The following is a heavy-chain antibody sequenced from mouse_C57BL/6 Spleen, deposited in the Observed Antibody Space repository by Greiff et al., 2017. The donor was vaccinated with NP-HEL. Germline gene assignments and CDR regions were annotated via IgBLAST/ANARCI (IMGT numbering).Heavy chain of an antibody. Sequence: EVKLVESGEGLVKPGGSLKLSCAASGFTFSDYGMSWVRQTPEKRLEWVAYISSGGNNIYYADTVKGRFTISRDNAKNTLFLQMTSLRAEDTAMYYCASKDDGSSYGYFEVWGKGTTVTVSS. CDR2: ISSGGNNI. V-gene: IGHV5-17*01. J-gene: IGHJ1*03. CDR1: GFTFSDYG. CDR3: ASKDDGSSYGYFEV. D-gene: IGHD1-1*01.